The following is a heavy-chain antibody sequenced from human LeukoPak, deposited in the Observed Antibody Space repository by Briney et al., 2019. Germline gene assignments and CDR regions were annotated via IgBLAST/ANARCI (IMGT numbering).Heavy chain of an antibody. D-gene: IGHD3-22*01. V-gene: IGHV3-30*19. CDR1: GFIFSSYG. J-gene: IGHJ4*02. CDR2: ISYDGSNK. CDR3: AHNSYYYDSRSVYFDY. Sequence: GGSLRLSCAASGFIFSSYGMHWVRQAPGKGLEWVAVISYDGSNKYYADSVKGRFTISRDNSKNTLYLQMNSLRAEDTAVYYCAHNSYYYDSRSVYFDYWGQGTLVTVSS.